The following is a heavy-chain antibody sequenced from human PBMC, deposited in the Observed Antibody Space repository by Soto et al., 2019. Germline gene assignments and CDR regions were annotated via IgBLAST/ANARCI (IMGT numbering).Heavy chain of an antibody. CDR1: GFTFSSYW. CDR2: IKQDGSEK. D-gene: IGHD3-3*01. J-gene: IGHJ3*02. V-gene: IGHV3-7*04. Sequence: GGSLRLSCAASGFTFSSYWMSWVRQAPGKGLEWVANIKQDGSEKYYVDSVKGRFTISRDNAKNSLYLQMNSLRAEDTAVYYCARGFLEWLNRNDAFDIWGQGTMVTVSS. CDR3: ARGFLEWLNRNDAFDI.